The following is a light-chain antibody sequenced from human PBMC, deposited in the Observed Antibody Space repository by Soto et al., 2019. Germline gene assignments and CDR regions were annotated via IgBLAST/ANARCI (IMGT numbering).Light chain of an antibody. Sequence: QSALTQPASVSGSPGQSITISCTGTRSDIGGYNYVSWYQQYSGRAPQLMIFEVSNRPSGVSNRFSGSKSGNTASLTISGLQAEDEADYYCSSFTSSSTWVFGGGTKVTVL. V-gene: IGLV2-14*01. CDR3: SSFTSSSTWV. J-gene: IGLJ3*02. CDR2: EVS. CDR1: RSDIGGYNY.